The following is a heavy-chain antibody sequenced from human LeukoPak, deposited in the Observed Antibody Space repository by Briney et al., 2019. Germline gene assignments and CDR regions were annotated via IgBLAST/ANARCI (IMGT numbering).Heavy chain of an antibody. V-gene: IGHV4-39*01. CDR3: ARSRGYSYAQDY. CDR1: GGSISVYTAYY. CDR2: IFSSGNT. D-gene: IGHD5-18*01. J-gene: IGHJ4*02. Sequence: SETLSPTCTVSGGSISVYTAYYWGWIRQPPGKGLEWIGGIFSSGNTYYNPSLKSRVTISVDTSKNQFSLKLSSVTAADTAVYLCARSRGYSYAQDYWGQGTLVTVSS.